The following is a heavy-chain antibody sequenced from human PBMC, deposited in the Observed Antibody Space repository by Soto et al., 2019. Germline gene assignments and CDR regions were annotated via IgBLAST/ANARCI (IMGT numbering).Heavy chain of an antibody. CDR1: GFSLSTSGVG. V-gene: IGHV2-5*02. CDR2: IYWDDDK. CDR3: ALRRGYCSGGSCYSRFDP. D-gene: IGHD2-15*01. J-gene: IGHJ5*02. Sequence: QITLKESGPTLVKPTQTLTLTCTFSGFSLSTSGVGVGWIRQPPGKALEWIALIYWDDDKRYSPSLKSRLTITKDTSKNQVVLTMTNMDPVDTATYYCALRRGYCSGGSCYSRFDPWGQGTLVTVSS.